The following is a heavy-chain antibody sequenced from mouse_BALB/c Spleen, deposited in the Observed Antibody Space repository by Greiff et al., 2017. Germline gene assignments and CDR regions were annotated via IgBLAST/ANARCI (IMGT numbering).Heavy chain of an antibody. J-gene: IGHJ3*01. CDR2: IYPGSGNT. D-gene: IGHD2-14*01. V-gene: IGHV1-77*01. CDR3: AKVYYRYDAWFAY. Sequence: QVQLKESGAELARPGASVKLSCKASGYTFTDYYINWVKQRTGQGLEWIGEIYPGSGNTYYNEKFKGKATLTADKSSSTAYMQLSSLTSEDSAVYFCAKVYYRYDAWFAYWGQGTLVTVSA. CDR1: GYTFTDYY.